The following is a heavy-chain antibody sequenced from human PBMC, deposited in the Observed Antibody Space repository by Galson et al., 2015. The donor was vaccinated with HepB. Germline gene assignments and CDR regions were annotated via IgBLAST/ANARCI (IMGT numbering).Heavy chain of an antibody. CDR1: GFTLSNHG. V-gene: IGHV3-33*01. Sequence: SLRLSCAASGFTLSNHGMHWVRQAPGKGLEWVAVIWYDGSNKYYADSVEGRFTISRDNSKNTLYLQMNSLRAEDTAVYYCARDFNAGSLDYWGQGTLVTVSS. D-gene: IGHD1-26*01. J-gene: IGHJ4*02. CDR3: ARDFNAGSLDY. CDR2: IWYDGSNK.